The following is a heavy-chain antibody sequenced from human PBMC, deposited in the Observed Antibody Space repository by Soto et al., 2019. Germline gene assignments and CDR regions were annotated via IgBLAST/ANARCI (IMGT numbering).Heavy chain of an antibody. V-gene: IGHV1-24*01. Sequence: ASVKVSCKVSGYTLTELSMHWVRQAPGKGLEWMGGFDPEDGETIYAQKFQGRVTMTEDTSTDTAYMELSSLRSEDTAVYYCATVDFWSGKIRPGYYYYGMDVWGQGTTVTVSS. CDR3: ATVDFWSGKIRPGYYYYGMDV. D-gene: IGHD3-3*01. CDR1: GYTLTELS. CDR2: FDPEDGET. J-gene: IGHJ6*02.